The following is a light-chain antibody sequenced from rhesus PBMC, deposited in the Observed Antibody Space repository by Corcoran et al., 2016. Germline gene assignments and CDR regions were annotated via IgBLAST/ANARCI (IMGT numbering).Light chain of an antibody. V-gene: IGKV1-38*01. CDR3: QQRNGYPYS. J-gene: IGKJ2*01. CDR2: DES. Sequence: DIQLTQSPSSLSASVGDRVTITCRASQDISSYLAWYQQKPGKAPNLLIYDESNLQSGVPTRFSGSGSGTHFTLTISSLQPEDFAVYYCQQRNGYPYSFGRGTKVEIK. CDR1: QDISSY.